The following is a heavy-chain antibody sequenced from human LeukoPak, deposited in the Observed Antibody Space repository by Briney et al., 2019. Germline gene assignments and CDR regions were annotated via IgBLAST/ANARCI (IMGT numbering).Heavy chain of an antibody. Sequence: GGSLRLSCAASGFTFSNYGMHWVRQAPGKGLEWVALISYDGSDKYYADSVKGRFTISRDNSKHTLYLQMNSLRAEDTAVYYCAKDSGSGYCSSTSCLHFDFWGQGTLVTVSS. CDR1: GFTFSNYG. CDR2: ISYDGSDK. D-gene: IGHD2-2*01. V-gene: IGHV3-30*18. J-gene: IGHJ4*02. CDR3: AKDSGSGYCSSTSCLHFDF.